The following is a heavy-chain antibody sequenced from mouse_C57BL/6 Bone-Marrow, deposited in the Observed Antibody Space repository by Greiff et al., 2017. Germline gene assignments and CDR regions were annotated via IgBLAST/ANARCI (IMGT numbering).Heavy chain of an antibody. Sequence: VQLQPSGAELVRPGASVTLSCKASGYTFTDYEMHWVKQTPVHGLEWIGAIDPETGGTAYNQKFKGKAILTADKSSSTAYMELRSLTSEDSAVYYCTRENTTVVAYYYAMDYWGQGTSVTVSS. CDR3: TRENTTVVAYYYAMDY. J-gene: IGHJ4*01. CDR1: GYTFTDYE. V-gene: IGHV1-15*01. CDR2: IDPETGGT. D-gene: IGHD1-1*01.